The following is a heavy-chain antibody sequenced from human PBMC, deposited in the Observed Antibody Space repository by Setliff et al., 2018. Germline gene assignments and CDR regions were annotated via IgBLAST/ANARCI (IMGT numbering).Heavy chain of an antibody. Sequence: SETLSLTCTVSGDSISDASIMAWIRQPPGKGLEFIGYVLYNGAAKYDPSLKSRVTMSVDTSKTQFSLKLNSMTTADTAVYYCARGGTYRYFDYWGQGTLVTVPS. V-gene: IGHV4-59*01. CDR3: ARGGTYRYFDY. CDR2: VLYNGAA. J-gene: IGHJ4*02. CDR1: GDSISDAS.